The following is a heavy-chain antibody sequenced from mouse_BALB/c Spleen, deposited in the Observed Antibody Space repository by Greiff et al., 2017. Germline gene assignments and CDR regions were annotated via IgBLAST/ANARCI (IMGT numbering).Heavy chain of an antibody. CDR2: ISSGSSTI. J-gene: IGHJ3*01. D-gene: IGHD2-4*01. CDR1: GFTFSSFG. Sequence: EVQLVESGGGLVQPGGSRKLSCAASGFTFSSFGMHWVRQAPEKGLEWVAYISSGSSTIYYADTVKGRFTISRDNPKNTLFLQMTSLRSEDTAMYYCARSTMITRGFAYWGQGTLVTVSA. V-gene: IGHV5-17*02. CDR3: ARSTMITRGFAY.